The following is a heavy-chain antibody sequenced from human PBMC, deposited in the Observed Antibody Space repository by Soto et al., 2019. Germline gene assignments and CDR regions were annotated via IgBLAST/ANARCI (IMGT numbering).Heavy chain of an antibody. CDR3: AHRTYCSSTSCYETISETWFAP. J-gene: IGHJ5*02. V-gene: IGHV2-5*02. Sequence: SGPTLVNPTQTLTLTCTFSGFSLSTSGVGVGWIRQPPGKALEWLALIYWDDDKRYSPSLKSRLTITKDTSKNQVVLTMTNMDPVDTATYYCAHRTYCSSTSCYETISETWFAPWGQGTLVTVSS. CDR2: IYWDDDK. CDR1: GFSLSTSGVG. D-gene: IGHD2-2*01.